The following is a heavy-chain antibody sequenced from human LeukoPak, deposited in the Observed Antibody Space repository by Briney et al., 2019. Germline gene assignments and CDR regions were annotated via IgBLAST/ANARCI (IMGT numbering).Heavy chain of an antibody. J-gene: IGHJ3*02. V-gene: IGHV3-23*01. CDR1: GFTFSSYA. CDR2: ISGSGGST. CDR3: AKGSVIVVVPAALRPDAFDI. D-gene: IGHD2-2*01. Sequence: GGSLRLSCAASGFTFSSYAVSWVRQAPGKGLEWVSAISGSGGSTYYADSVKGRFTISRDNSKNTLYLQMNSLRAEDTAVYYCAKGSVIVVVPAALRPDAFDIWGQGTMVTVSS.